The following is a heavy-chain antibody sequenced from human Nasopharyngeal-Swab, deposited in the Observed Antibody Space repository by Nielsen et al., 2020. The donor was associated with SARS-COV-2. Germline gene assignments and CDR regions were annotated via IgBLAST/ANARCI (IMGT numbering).Heavy chain of an antibody. J-gene: IGHJ3*01. D-gene: IGHD3-16*02. CDR1: GGSISSDNYF. CDR2: IHYTGKT. Sequence: SETLSLTCTVSGGSISSDNYFWIWIRQRPGKGLGWIGYIHYTGKTYYNPSLESRLTISLDTSRNQFSLMLRSVTAADTAVYYCAREVINQAVSDAFDFWGQGTMVTVSS. V-gene: IGHV4-31*03. CDR3: AREVINQAVSDAFDF.